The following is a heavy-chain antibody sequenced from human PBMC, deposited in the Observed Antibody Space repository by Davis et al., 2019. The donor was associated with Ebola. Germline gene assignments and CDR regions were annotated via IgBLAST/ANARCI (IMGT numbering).Heavy chain of an antibody. J-gene: IGHJ4*02. Sequence: GGSLRLSCAASGFTFSSYSMNWVRQAPGKGLEWVSSISSSSSYIYYADSVKGRFTISRDNSKNTLYLQMNSLRAEDTAVYYCAKLGGSYPQFDYWGQGTLVTVSS. V-gene: IGHV3-21*01. D-gene: IGHD1-26*01. CDR3: AKLGGSYPQFDY. CDR2: ISSSSSYI. CDR1: GFTFSSYS.